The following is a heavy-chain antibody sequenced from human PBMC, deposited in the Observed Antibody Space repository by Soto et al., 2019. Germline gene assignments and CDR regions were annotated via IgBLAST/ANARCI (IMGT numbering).Heavy chain of an antibody. V-gene: IGHV1-46*03. CDR1: GYTFTSYY. CDR2: INPSGGST. Sequence: QVQLVQSGAEVKKPGASVKVSCKASGYTFTSYYMHWVRQAPGQGLEWMGIINPSGGSTSYAQKFQGRVTMTSHTSTSTVYMELCCLRSEDTDVYYCIRDPGYEVSSGKDVWGQGTTVTVS. D-gene: IGHD1-1*01. J-gene: IGHJ6*02. CDR3: IRDPGYEVSSGKDV.